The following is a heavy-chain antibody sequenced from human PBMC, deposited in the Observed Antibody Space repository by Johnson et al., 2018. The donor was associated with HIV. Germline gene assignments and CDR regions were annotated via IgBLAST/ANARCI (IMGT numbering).Heavy chain of an antibody. CDR2: INSNGGST. V-gene: IGHV3-64*01. CDR3: AKLYAPQFPDAFDI. D-gene: IGHD3-16*01. CDR1: GFTFSSYA. Sequence: VQLVESGGGVVQPGRSLRLSCTASGFTFSSYAIHWVRQAPGKGLEYVSAINSNGGSTFYANSVKGRFTISRDNSRNTLYLQMGSLRAEDTADYYCAKLYAPQFPDAFDIWGQGTMVTVSS. J-gene: IGHJ3*02.